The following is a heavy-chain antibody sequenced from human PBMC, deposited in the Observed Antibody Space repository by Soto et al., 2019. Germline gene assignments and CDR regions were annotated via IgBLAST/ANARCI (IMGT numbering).Heavy chain of an antibody. J-gene: IGHJ4*02. V-gene: IGHV1-3*01. CDR3: ARDRDCSSTSCYAGSHFDY. Sequence: ASVKVSCKASGYTFTSYAMHWVRQAPGQRLEWVGWINAGNGNTKYSQKFQGRVTITRDTSASTAYMELSSLRSEDTAVYYCARDRDCSSTSCYAGSHFDYWGQGTLVTVSS. CDR2: INAGNGNT. D-gene: IGHD2-2*01. CDR1: GYTFTSYA.